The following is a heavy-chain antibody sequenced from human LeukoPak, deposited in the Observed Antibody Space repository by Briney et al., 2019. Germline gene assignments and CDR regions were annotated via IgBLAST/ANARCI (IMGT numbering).Heavy chain of an antibody. Sequence: SETLSLTCTVSGDSISSSSYYWGWIRQPPGEGLEWIGSIYYSGSIYYNPSLKSRVTISIDTSKNQFSPRLTSVTAADTAVYSCARQRIAATDPKLNWFDPWGQGTLVTVSS. J-gene: IGHJ5*02. D-gene: IGHD6-13*01. V-gene: IGHV4-39*01. CDR3: ARQRIAATDPKLNWFDP. CDR2: IYYSGSI. CDR1: GDSISSSSYY.